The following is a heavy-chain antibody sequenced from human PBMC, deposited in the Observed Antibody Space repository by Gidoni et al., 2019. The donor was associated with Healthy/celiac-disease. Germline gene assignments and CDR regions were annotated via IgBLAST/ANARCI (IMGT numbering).Heavy chain of an antibody. J-gene: IGHJ4*02. Sequence: EVQLVESGGGFVQPGGSLRLSCSVSGFPFSSYAMHWVRQAPGKGLEYVSAISSNGGSTYYADSVKGRFTISRDNSKNTLYLKMSSQRAEETAVYYCVKVQWLANYFDYWGQGTLVTVSS. V-gene: IGHV3-64D*09. CDR2: ISSNGGST. CDR1: GFPFSSYA. CDR3: VKVQWLANYFDY. D-gene: IGHD6-19*01.